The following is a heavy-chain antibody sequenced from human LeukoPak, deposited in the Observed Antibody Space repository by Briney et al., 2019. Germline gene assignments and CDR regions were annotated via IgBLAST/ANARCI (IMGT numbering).Heavy chain of an antibody. CDR2: IYYSGST. D-gene: IGHD6-19*01. V-gene: IGHV4-59*08. CDR3: AGSGWSFDAFDF. Sequence: SETLSLTCTVSGGSISNYYWSWIRQPPGKGLEWIGYIYYSGSTNYSPSLKSRVTISVDTSKNRFSLRLSSLTAADTAVYFCAGSGWSFDAFDFWGQGTMVTVSS. J-gene: IGHJ3*01. CDR1: GGSISNYY.